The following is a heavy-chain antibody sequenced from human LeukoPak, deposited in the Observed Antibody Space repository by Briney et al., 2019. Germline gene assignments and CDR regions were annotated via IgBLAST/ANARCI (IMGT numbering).Heavy chain of an antibody. CDR2: IYYSGST. CDR3: ARSIAVASVPFDP. V-gene: IGHV4-30-4*08. D-gene: IGHD6-19*01. Sequence: SETLSLTCTVSGGSISSGDYYSSWIRQPPGKGLEWIGYIYYSGSTYYNPSLKSRVTISVDTSKNQFSLKLSSVTAADTAMYYCARSIAVASVPFDPWGQGTLVTVSS. CDR1: GGSISSGDYY. J-gene: IGHJ5*02.